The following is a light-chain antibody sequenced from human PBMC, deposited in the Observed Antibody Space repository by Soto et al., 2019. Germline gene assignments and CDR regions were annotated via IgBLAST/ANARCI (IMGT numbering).Light chain of an antibody. CDR1: QSPSGY. CDR2: DAS. Sequence: EIVLTQSPATLSLSPGERATLSCRASQSPSGYLAWYQQRPGQAPRLLIYDASSRANGIPARFTGSGSGTDFSLTISSLEPEDFAVYYCQQYNNWPITFGQGTRLEIK. V-gene: IGKV3-11*01. CDR3: QQYNNWPIT. J-gene: IGKJ5*01.